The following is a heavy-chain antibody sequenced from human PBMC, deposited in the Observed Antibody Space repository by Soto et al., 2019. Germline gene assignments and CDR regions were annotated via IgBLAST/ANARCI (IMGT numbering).Heavy chain of an antibody. D-gene: IGHD6-19*01. CDR1: GYTFTSYG. V-gene: IGHV1-18*01. CDR3: ARIRQSWLAPRFDD. CDR2: ISAYNGNT. J-gene: IGHJ4*01. Sequence: ASVKVSCKASGYTFTSYGISWVRQAPGQGLEWMGWISAYNGNTNYAQKLQGRVTMTTDTSTSTAYMELRSLRSDDTAVYYCARIRQSWLAPRFDDWGHVTLFTVPS.